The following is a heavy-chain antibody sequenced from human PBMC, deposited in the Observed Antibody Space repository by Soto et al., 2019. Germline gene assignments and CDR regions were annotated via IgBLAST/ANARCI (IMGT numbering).Heavy chain of an antibody. CDR1: GFTFSNYW. Sequence: EVQLVESGGGLVQPGGSLRLSCAASGFTFSNYWMYWVRQAPGKGLVWVSRVNNDGTDTTHADSVKGRFTISRDNAENTVYRQMNSLRAEDTAVYYCARGGLQHALDVWGQGSTVTVSS. CDR2: VNNDGTDT. D-gene: IGHD6-13*01. V-gene: IGHV3-74*03. J-gene: IGHJ6*02. CDR3: ARGGLQHALDV.